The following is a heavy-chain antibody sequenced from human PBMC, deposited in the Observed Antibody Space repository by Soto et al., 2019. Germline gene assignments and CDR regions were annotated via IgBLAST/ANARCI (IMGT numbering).Heavy chain of an antibody. CDR2: ISNSGDTI. J-gene: IGHJ6*02. Sequence: EVQLLESGGGLVQPGGSLRLSCVASGVTFSYYTMSWVRQAPGKGLELVSGISNSGDTIYYADSVKGRSTISRDSFKNALHLQMHSPRAHDTAVYYCADPVPAPTHYDYYDMEVWGQGTTVTVSS. CDR1: GVTFSYYT. V-gene: IGHV3-23*01. CDR3: ADPVPAPTHYDYYDMEV. D-gene: IGHD2-2*01.